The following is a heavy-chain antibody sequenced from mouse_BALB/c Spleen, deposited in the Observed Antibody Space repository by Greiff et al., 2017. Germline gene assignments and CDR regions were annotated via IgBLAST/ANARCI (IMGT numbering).Heavy chain of an antibody. CDR1: GFTFSSFG. J-gene: IGHJ3*01. CDR2: ISSGSSTI. Sequence: EVQLQESGGGLVQPGGSRKLSCAASGFTFSSFGMHWVRQAPEQGLEWVAYISSGSSTIYYADTVKGRFTISRDNPKNTLFLQMTSLRSEDTAMDYCARWGRTAVVPCAYWGQGTLVTVSA. V-gene: IGHV5-17*02. CDR3: ARWGRTAVVPCAY. D-gene: IGHD1-1*01.